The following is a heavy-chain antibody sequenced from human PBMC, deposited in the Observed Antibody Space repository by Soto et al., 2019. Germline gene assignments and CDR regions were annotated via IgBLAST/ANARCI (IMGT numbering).Heavy chain of an antibody. CDR3: AKDLGYDFWSGYYTGATYYYYGMDV. D-gene: IGHD3-3*01. CDR1: GFTFSSYG. V-gene: IGHV3-30*18. J-gene: IGHJ6*02. CDR2: ISYDGSNK. Sequence: PGGSLRLSCAAPGFTFSSYGMHWVRQAPGKGLEWVAVISYDGSNKYYADSVKGRFTISRDNSKNTLYLQMNSLRAEDTAVYYCAKDLGYDFWSGYYTGATYYYYGMDVWGQGTTVTVSS.